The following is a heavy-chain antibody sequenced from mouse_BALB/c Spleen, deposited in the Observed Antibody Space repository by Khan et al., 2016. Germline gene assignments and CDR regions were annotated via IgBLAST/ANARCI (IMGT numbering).Heavy chain of an antibody. CDR1: GFTFSSYA. Sequence: EVELVESGGGLVKPGGSLKLSCAASGFTFSSYAMSWVRQTPEKRLEWVASISSGGSTYYPDSVKGRFTISRDNARNILYLQMSSLRSEDTAMYYCASGRYYGSSYYWYFDVWGAGTTVTVSS. V-gene: IGHV5-6-5*01. CDR3: ASGRYYGSSYYWYFDV. D-gene: IGHD1-1*01. CDR2: ISSGGST. J-gene: IGHJ1*01.